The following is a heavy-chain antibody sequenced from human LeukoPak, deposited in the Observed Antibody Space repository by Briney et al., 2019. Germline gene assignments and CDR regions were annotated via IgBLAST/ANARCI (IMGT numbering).Heavy chain of an antibody. V-gene: IGHV3-7*03. Sequence: GGSLRLSCEASGFTFSTYWMHWVRQAPGKGLEWVANIKQDGSEKYYVDSVKGRFTISRDNAKNSLYLQMNSLRAEDTAVYYCARVEFWGQGTLVTVSS. CDR3: ARVEF. CDR1: GFTFSTYW. CDR2: IKQDGSEK. J-gene: IGHJ4*02.